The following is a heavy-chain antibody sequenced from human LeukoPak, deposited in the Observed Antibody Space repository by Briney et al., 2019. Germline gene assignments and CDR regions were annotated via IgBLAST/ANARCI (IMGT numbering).Heavy chain of an antibody. CDR3: ASSKAAVAGFTDY. V-gene: IGHV1-69*13. Sequence: ASVKVSCKASGGTFSSYAISWVRQAPGQGLEWMGGIIPIFGTANYAQKFQGRVTITADESTSTAYMELSGLRSEDTAVYYCASSKAAVAGFTDYWGQGTLVTVSS. J-gene: IGHJ4*02. CDR1: GGTFSSYA. CDR2: IIPIFGTA. D-gene: IGHD6-19*01.